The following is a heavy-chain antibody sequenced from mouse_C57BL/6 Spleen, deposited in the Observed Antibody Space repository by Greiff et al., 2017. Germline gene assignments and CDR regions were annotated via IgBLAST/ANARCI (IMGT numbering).Heavy chain of an antibody. CDR2: IDPNSGGT. J-gene: IGHJ2*01. CDR3: ARDGYDGTLSGY. D-gene: IGHD2-2*01. Sequence: QVQLKQPGAELVKPGASVKLSCKASGYTFTSYWMHWVKQRPGRGLEWIGRIDPNSGGTKYNEKFKSKDTLTVDKPSSTAYMQLSSLTSEDSAVYYCARDGYDGTLSGYWGQGTTLTVSS. V-gene: IGHV1-72*01. CDR1: GYTFTSYW.